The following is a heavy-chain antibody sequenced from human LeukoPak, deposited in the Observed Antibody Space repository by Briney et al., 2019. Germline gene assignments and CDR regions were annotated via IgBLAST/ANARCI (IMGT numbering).Heavy chain of an antibody. CDR3: ATASGYSYGPMEH. V-gene: IGHV1-69*13. Sequence: SVKVSCKAAGGTFSSYAISWVRQAPGQGLEWMGGIIPIFGTANYAQKFQGRVTITADESTSIAYMELSSLRAEDTAVYYCATASGYSYGPMEHWGQGTLVTVSS. CDR1: GGTFSSYA. J-gene: IGHJ4*02. D-gene: IGHD5-18*01. CDR2: IIPIFGTA.